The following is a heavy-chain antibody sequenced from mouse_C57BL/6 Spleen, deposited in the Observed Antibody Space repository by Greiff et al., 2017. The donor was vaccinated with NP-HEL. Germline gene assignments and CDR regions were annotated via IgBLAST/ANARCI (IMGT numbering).Heavy chain of an antibody. CDR1: GFTFSSYG. V-gene: IGHV5-6*01. J-gene: IGHJ1*03. Sequence: EVKLMESGGDLVKPGGSLKLSCAASGFTFSSYGMSWVRQTPDKRLEWVATISSGGSYTYYPDSVKGRFTISRDNAKNTLYLQMSSLKSEDTAMYYCARQDYDGYPYWYFDVWGTGTTVTVSS. CDR2: ISSGGSYT. CDR3: ARQDYDGYPYWYFDV. D-gene: IGHD2-3*01.